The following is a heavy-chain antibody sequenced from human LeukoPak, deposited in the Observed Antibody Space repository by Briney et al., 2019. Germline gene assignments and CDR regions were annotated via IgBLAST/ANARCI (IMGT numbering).Heavy chain of an antibody. V-gene: IGHV4-4*07. CDR2: IYTSGST. Sequence: SETLSLTCTVSGGSISSYYWSWIRQPAGKGLEWIGRIYTSGSTNYNPSLKSRVTMSVDTSKNQFSLKLSSVTAADTAVYYCARGYYGSGSLYFDYWGQGTLVTVSS. CDR3: ARGYYGSGSLYFDY. D-gene: IGHD3-10*01. CDR1: GGSISSYY. J-gene: IGHJ4*02.